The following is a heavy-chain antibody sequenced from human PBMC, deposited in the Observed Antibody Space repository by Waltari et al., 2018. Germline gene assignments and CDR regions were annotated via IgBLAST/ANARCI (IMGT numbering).Heavy chain of an antibody. D-gene: IGHD4-17*01. Sequence: QVQLQESGPGLVKPSETLSLTCTVSGGSISSHYWSWIRQPPGKGLALFGYIYYSGSTNDNPSRRSRVTRSVDTSKNQFSLKLSSVTAADTAVYYCARAYGDYAVDWYFDLWGRGTLVTVSS. CDR2: IYYSGST. V-gene: IGHV4-59*11. J-gene: IGHJ2*01. CDR3: ARAYGDYAVDWYFDL. CDR1: GGSISSHY.